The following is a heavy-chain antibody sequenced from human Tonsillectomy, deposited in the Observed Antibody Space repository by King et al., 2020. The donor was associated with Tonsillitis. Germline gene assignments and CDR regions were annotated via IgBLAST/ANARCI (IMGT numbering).Heavy chain of an antibody. Sequence: TLKESGPTLVRPPQTLSLTCTFSGFSLTTSGVGVGWIRQPPGKALEWLALIYWDDDKRYSSFLKSRLTITKDTSKDQVVLTMTDMDAVDTATYYCARYTGDTIFVLVITAYYFDYWGQGTLVTVSS. D-gene: IGHD3/OR15-3a*01. CDR2: IYWDDDK. CDR1: GFSLTTSGVG. J-gene: IGHJ4*02. V-gene: IGHV2-5*02. CDR3: ARYTGDTIFVLVITAYYFDY.